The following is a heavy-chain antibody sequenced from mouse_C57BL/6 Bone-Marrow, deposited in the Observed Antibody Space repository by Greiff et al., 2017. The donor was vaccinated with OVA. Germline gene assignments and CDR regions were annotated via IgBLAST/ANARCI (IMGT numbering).Heavy chain of an antibody. CDR3: ARRDGYPAWFAY. Sequence: VQLQQSGAELARPGASVKLSCKASGYTFTSYGISWVKQRTGQGLEWIGEIYPRSGNTYYNEKFKGKATLTADKSSSTAYMELRSLTSEDSAVYFCARRDGYPAWFAYWGKGTLVTVSA. CDR2: IYPRSGNT. CDR1: GYTFTSYG. J-gene: IGHJ3*01. D-gene: IGHD2-3*01. V-gene: IGHV1-81*01.